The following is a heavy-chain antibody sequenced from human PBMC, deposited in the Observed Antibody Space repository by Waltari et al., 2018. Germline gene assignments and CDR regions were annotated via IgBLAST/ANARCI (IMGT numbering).Heavy chain of an antibody. J-gene: IGHJ5*02. V-gene: IGHV3-23*04. Sequence: EVQLVESGGGLVQPGGSLRLSCAASGFTFSSYAMSWVRQAPGKGLEWVSAISGSGGSTYYADSVKGRFTISRDNSKNTLYLQMNSLRAEDTAVYYCAKDYTLLIPRITMVRLEVDPWGQGTLVTVSS. CDR1: GFTFSSYA. CDR2: ISGSGGST. CDR3: AKDYTLLIPRITMVRLEVDP. D-gene: IGHD3-10*01.